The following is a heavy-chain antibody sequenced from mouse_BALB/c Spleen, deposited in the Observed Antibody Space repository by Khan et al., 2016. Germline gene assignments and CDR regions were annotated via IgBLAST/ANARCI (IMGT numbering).Heavy chain of an antibody. CDR2: ISSGRSTI. J-gene: IGHJ4*01. V-gene: IGHV5-17*02. CDR1: GFTFSNFG. D-gene: IGHD1-1*01. Sequence: EVELVESGGGLVQPGGSRKLSCAASGFTFSNFGMHWVRQAPEKGLEWVAYISSGRSTIYYADTVMGRFTISRDNPTHTLLLQMTSLRAEDTAMYYCVRSDYGSNMDYWGQGTSVTVSS. CDR3: VRSDYGSNMDY.